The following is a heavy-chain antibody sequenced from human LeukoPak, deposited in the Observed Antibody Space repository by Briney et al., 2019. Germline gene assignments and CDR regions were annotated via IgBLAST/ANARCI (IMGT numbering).Heavy chain of an antibody. D-gene: IGHD2/OR15-2a*01. J-gene: IGHJ4*02. Sequence: GGSLRLSCAASGFTVSSNYMSWVRQAPGKGLEWVSVIYSGGSTYYAASVKGRFTISRDNSKNTLYLQMNSLRAEDTAVYYCARDTSRGGVDYWGQGTLVTVSS. CDR1: GFTVSSNY. CDR2: IYSGGST. V-gene: IGHV3-53*01. CDR3: ARDTSRGGVDY.